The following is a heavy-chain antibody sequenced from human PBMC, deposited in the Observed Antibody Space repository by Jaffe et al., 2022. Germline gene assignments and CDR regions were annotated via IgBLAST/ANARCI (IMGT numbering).Heavy chain of an antibody. J-gene: IGHJ6*03. Sequence: EVQLLESGGGLVQPGGSLRLSCAASGFTFSSYAMSWVRQAPGKGLEWVSAISGSGGSTYYADSVKGRFTISRDNSKNTLYLQMNSLRAEDTAVYYCAKRYGYCSGGSCRYYYYYYMDVWGKGTTVTVSS. CDR3: AKRYGYCSGGSCRYYYYYYMDV. D-gene: IGHD2-15*01. V-gene: IGHV3-23*01. CDR2: ISGSGGST. CDR1: GFTFSSYA.